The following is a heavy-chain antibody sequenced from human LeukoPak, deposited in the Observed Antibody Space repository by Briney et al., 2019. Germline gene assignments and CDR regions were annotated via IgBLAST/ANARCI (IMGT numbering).Heavy chain of an antibody. D-gene: IGHD3-9*01. J-gene: IGHJ3*02. CDR2: IYHSGNT. CDR1: GYSISSGYY. CDR3: ARGNYGILTGYYNAFDI. Sequence: SETLSLTCAVSGYSISSGYYWGWIRQPPGKGLEWIGSIYHSGNTNYNPSLKSRVTISVDTSKNQFSLKLNSVTAADTAVYYCARGNYGILTGYYNAFDIWGQGTMVTVSS. V-gene: IGHV4-38-2*01.